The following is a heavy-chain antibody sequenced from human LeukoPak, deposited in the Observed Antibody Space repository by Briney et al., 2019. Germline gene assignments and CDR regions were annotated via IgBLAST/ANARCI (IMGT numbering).Heavy chain of an antibody. CDR1: GFTFTTYW. CDR2: INGDGRSS. CDR3: ARDMYGGTDF. J-gene: IGHJ4*02. D-gene: IGHD2-8*01. V-gene: IGHV3-74*01. Sequence: GGSLRLSCAASGFTFTTYWMHWVRQAPGKGLVWVSRINGDGRSSNYADSVKGRFTISRDNAKNSLYLQMNSLRAEDTAVYYCARDMYGGTDFWGQGTLVTVSS.